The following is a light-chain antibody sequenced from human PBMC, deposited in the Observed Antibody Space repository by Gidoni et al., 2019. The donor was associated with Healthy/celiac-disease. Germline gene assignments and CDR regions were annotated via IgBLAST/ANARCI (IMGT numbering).Light chain of an antibody. J-gene: IGKJ4*02. CDR1: QGISSY. CDR3: QQRNSYPLT. CDR2: AAS. V-gene: IGKV1-9*01. Sequence: DIQLTQSPSFLSASVGDRVTITCRASQGISSYLAWYQQKPGKAPKLLIYAASTLQSGVPSRFSGSGSGTEGTLTISSLQPEDFATYYCQQRNSYPLTFGGGTKVEIK.